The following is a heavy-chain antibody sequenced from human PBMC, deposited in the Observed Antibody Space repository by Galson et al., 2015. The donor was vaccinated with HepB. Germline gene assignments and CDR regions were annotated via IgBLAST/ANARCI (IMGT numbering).Heavy chain of an antibody. Sequence: SVKVSCKASGGTFSSYAISWVRQAPGQGLEWMGGIIPILGIANYAQKFQGRVTITADKSTSTAYMELSSLRSEDTAVYYCARGGQRPRLLWFREYNYYYYYMDVWGKGTTVTVSS. CDR3: ARGGQRPRLLWFREYNYYYYYMDV. D-gene: IGHD3-10*01. CDR2: IIPILGIA. V-gene: IGHV1-69*10. CDR1: GGTFSSYA. J-gene: IGHJ6*03.